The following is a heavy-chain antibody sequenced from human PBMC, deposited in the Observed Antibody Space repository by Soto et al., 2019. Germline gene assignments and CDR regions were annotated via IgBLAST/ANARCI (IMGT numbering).Heavy chain of an antibody. D-gene: IGHD3-10*02. CDR1: GFTFTTFG. V-gene: IGHV3-30*18. J-gene: IGHJ6*02. CDR2: ISYDGHNK. Sequence: QVQLVESGGGVVQPGGSLRLSCTASGFTFTTFGIHWVRQAPGKGLEWVALISYDGHNKYYSDSVKGRFTISRDNYKNTLSLQMNSLRAEDTAVYYCAKYLQAYVDYHFYIYGMVVWGQGTSVTFSS. CDR3: AKYLQAYVDYHFYIYGMVV.